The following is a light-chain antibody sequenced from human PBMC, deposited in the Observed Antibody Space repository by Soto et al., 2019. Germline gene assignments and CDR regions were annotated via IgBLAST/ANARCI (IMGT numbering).Light chain of an antibody. CDR2: AAS. CDR1: QSISNY. Sequence: DIQMTPSPSSLSASVGDRVTITCRTSQSISNYLNWYQQKPGKAPKLLIFAASSLQSGVPSRFSGSGSGTDFTLTISSLQPEDFAIYYCHQSYSSPAFGPRTRVDSK. V-gene: IGKV1-39*01. J-gene: IGKJ3*01. CDR3: HQSYSSPA.